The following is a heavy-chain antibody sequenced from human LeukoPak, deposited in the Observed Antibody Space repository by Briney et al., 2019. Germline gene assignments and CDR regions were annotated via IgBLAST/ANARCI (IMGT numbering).Heavy chain of an antibody. CDR3: ARGREMATIISWGIDY. D-gene: IGHD5-24*01. Sequence: SETLSLTCAVDGGSFSGYYWSWIRQPPGKGLEWIGEINHSGSTNYNPSLKSRVTISVDTSKNQFSLKLSSVTAADTAVYYCARGREMATIISWGIDYWGQGTLVTVSS. CDR2: INHSGST. CDR1: GGSFSGYY. J-gene: IGHJ4*02. V-gene: IGHV4-34*01.